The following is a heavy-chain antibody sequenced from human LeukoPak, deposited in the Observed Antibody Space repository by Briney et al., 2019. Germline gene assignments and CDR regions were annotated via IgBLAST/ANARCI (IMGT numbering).Heavy chain of an antibody. CDR3: VRYVVSGSGIYHFDY. CDR2: INYSGST. V-gene: IGHV4-39*01. CDR1: GGSISSSSHF. D-gene: IGHD3-10*01. J-gene: IGHJ4*02. Sequence: PSETLSLTCTVSGGSISSSSHFWSWLRQPPGKGLEWIASINYSGSTYYNPSLKSRVTISVDTSKNQFSLKLSSVTAADTAVFYCVRYVVSGSGIYHFDYWGQGTLVTVSS.